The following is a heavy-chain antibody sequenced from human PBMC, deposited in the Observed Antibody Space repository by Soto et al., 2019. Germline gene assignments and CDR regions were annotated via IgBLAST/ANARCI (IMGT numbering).Heavy chain of an antibody. V-gene: IGHV5-51*01. J-gene: IGHJ4*02. Sequence: PGESLKISCKGSGYSFTSYWIGWVRQMPGKGLEWMGIIYPGDSDTRYSPSFQGQVTISADKSISTAYLQWSSLKASDTAMYYCARQEWELPRGYYFDYWGQGTLVTVSS. CDR2: IYPGDSDT. D-gene: IGHD1-26*01. CDR3: ARQEWELPRGYYFDY. CDR1: GYSFTSYW.